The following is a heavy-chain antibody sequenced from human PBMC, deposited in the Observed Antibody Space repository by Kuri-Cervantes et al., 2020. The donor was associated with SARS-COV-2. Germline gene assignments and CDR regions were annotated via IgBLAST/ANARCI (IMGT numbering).Heavy chain of an antibody. J-gene: IGHJ6*03. D-gene: IGHD4-23*01. V-gene: IGHV3-30*02. CDR1: GFTFSSYG. CDR2: IRYDGSNK. Sequence: GESLKISCAASGFTFSSYGVHWVRQAPGKGLEWEAFIRYDGSNKHYADSVKGRFTISRDNSKNTLYLQMNSLRAEDTAVYYCAREVRTVGYYYYMDVWGKGTTVTVSS. CDR3: AREVRTVGYYYYMDV.